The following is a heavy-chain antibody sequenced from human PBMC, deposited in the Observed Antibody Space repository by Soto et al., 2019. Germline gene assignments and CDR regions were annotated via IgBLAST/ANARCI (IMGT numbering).Heavy chain of an antibody. CDR2: IIPILGIA. D-gene: IGHD3-22*01. J-gene: IGHJ4*02. CDR1: AGTFSSYT. Sequence: QVQLVQSGAEVKKPGSSVKVSCKASAGTFSSYTISWVRQAPGQGLEWMGRIIPILGIANYAQKYQGRVTITADESTSTAYMELTNLRSEDTAVYYCARDLLGYYYDSSGYYAIDYWGQETLVTVSS. CDR3: ARDLLGYYYDSSGYYAIDY. V-gene: IGHV1-69*08.